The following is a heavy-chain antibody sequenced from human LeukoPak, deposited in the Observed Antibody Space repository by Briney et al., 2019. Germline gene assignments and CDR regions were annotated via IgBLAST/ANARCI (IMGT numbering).Heavy chain of an antibody. CDR2: IFPSGGEI. V-gene: IGHV3-23*01. Sequence: GGSLRLSCAASGFTFSTFAMIWVRQPPGKGLEWVSSIFPSGGEIHYADSVKGRFTISRDNSKNTLYLQMNSLRAEDTAVYYCASIVRYCSGGSCLYFDYWGQGTLVTVSS. CDR3: ASIVRYCSGGSCLYFDY. CDR1: GFTFSTFA. J-gene: IGHJ4*02. D-gene: IGHD2-15*01.